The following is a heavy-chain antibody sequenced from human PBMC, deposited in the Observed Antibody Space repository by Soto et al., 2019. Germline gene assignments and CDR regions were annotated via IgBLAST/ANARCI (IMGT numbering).Heavy chain of an antibody. Sequence: ASVKVSCKASGYTFTGYYMHWVRQAPGQGLEWMGWINPNSGGTNYAQKFQGWVTMTRDTSISTAYMELSRLRSDDTAVYYCARDHSSSWYGTDYYYGMGVWGQGTTVTVSS. CDR3: ARDHSSSWYGTDYYYGMGV. D-gene: IGHD6-13*01. CDR1: GYTFTGYY. V-gene: IGHV1-2*04. CDR2: INPNSGGT. J-gene: IGHJ6*02.